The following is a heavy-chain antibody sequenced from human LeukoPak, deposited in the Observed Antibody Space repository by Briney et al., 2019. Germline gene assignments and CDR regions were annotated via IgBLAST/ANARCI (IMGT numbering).Heavy chain of an antibody. V-gene: IGHV2-5*01. Sequence: ESGPTLVKPTQTLTLTCTFSGFSLSTSGVGVGWIRQPPGKALEWLALIYWNDDKRYSPSLESRLTITKDTSKNQVVLTMTNMDPVDTATYYCARGMATNQFDYWGQGTLVTVSS. D-gene: IGHD5-24*01. CDR2: IYWNDDK. J-gene: IGHJ4*02. CDR3: ARGMATNQFDY. CDR1: GFSLSTSGVG.